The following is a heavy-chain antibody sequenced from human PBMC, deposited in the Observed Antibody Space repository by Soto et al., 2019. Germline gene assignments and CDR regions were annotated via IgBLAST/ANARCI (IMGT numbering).Heavy chain of an antibody. J-gene: IGHJ4*02. Sequence: SETLSLTCTVSGGSISSYYWSWIRQPPGKGLEWIGYIYYSGSTNYNPSLKSRVTISVDTSKNQFSLKLSSVTAADTAVYYCASSYGDYFDYWGQGTLVTVSS. D-gene: IGHD4-17*01. CDR1: GGSISSYY. V-gene: IGHV4-59*01. CDR2: IYYSGST. CDR3: ASSYGDYFDY.